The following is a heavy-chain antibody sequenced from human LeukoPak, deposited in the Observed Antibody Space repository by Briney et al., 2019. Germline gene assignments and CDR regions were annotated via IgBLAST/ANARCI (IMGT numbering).Heavy chain of an antibody. CDR1: GGSISSYY. CDR2: IYTSGST. V-gene: IGHV4-4*07. Sequence: SETLSLTCTVSGGSISSYYWSWIRQPAGKGLEWIGRIYTSGSTNYNPSLKSRVTMSVDTSKNQFSLKLSSVTAADTAVYYCARDKYYYDSSGSIHFDYWGQGTLVTVSS. CDR3: ARDKYYYDSSGSIHFDY. D-gene: IGHD3-22*01. J-gene: IGHJ4*02.